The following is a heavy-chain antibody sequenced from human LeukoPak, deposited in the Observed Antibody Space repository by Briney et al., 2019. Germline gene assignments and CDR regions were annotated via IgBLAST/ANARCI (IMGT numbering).Heavy chain of an antibody. CDR1: GYTFTGYY. D-gene: IGHD2-2*01. CDR2: INPNSGGT. Sequence: ASVKVSCKASGYTFTGYYMHWVRQAPGQGLEWMGWINPNSGGTNYAQKFQGRVTMTRDTSISTAYMELSRLRSDDTAVYYCARGCVVPVGYYYYGMDVWGQGTTVTVSS. J-gene: IGHJ6*02. V-gene: IGHV1-2*02. CDR3: ARGCVVPVGYYYYGMDV.